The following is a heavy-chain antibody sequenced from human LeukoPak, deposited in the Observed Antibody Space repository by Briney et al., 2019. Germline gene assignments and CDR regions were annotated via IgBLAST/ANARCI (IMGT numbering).Heavy chain of an antibody. V-gene: IGHV3-53*01. CDR1: EFTVSTNY. CDR3: AKASGSTIFGRLDH. Sequence: GGSLRLSCAASEFTVSTNYMNWVRQAPGKGLEWVSVVYYDGNTYYADSVKGRFIISRDNSKSTLYLQMNSLRTEDTAVYYCAKASGSTIFGRLDHWGRGALVTVSS. J-gene: IGHJ4*02. D-gene: IGHD3-3*01. CDR2: VYYDGNT.